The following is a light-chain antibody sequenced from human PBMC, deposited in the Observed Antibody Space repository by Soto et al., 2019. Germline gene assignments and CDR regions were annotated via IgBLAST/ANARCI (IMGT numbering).Light chain of an antibody. J-gene: IGLJ1*01. Sequence: QSVLTQPPSASGSPGQSVTISCTGTSGDVGGYDYVSWYQQHPGKAPKLMIYEVTKRPLGVPDRFSGSKSGNTASLTVSGLQAEDEADYYCSAYPCSDNSYVFAVGNKVIV. CDR2: EVT. V-gene: IGLV2-8*01. CDR1: SGDVGGYDY. CDR3: SAYPCSDNSYV.